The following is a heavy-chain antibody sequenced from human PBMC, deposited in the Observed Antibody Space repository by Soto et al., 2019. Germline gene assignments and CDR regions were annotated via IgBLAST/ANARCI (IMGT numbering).Heavy chain of an antibody. D-gene: IGHD3-10*01. V-gene: IGHV1-69*13. Sequence: SVKVSCKASGGTFDKFIMNWVRQTPGRGLEWMGGIVPMLGTPTYAEKFKGRVRISATGSATATYMEVTSLRSEDTAIYYCARNGTYGSSRSHYSGMDVWGQGTTVTVSS. CDR1: GGTFDKFI. J-gene: IGHJ6*02. CDR3: ARNGTYGSSRSHYSGMDV. CDR2: IVPMLGTP.